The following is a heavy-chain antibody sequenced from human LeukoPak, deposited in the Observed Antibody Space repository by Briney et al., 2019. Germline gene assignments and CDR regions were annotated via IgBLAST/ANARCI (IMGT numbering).Heavy chain of an antibody. CDR3: VKEGGSFLTWFDS. Sequence: GGSLRLSCAASGFTFSSYAMSWARQAPGKGLEWVSAISGSGGSTYYADSVKGRFTISRDNSKNTLFLQMNSLTAEDTAIYYCVKEGGSFLTWFDSWGQGSLVTVSS. J-gene: IGHJ5*01. CDR1: GFTFSSYA. V-gene: IGHV3-23*01. CDR2: ISGSGGST. D-gene: IGHD2-15*01.